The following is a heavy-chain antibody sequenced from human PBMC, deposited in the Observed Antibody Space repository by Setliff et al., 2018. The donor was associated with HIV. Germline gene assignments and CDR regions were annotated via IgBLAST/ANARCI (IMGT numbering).Heavy chain of an antibody. CDR3: ARDVADDQNRYDAFDM. V-gene: IGHV3-64*02. CDR2: ISSNGGSA. CDR1: GFTFTNFA. J-gene: IGHJ3*02. D-gene: IGHD2-2*01. Sequence: PGGSLRLSCAAPGFTFTNFAMNWVRQAPGKGLEYVSGISSNGGSAYYADFVKGRFTISRDNSKNTLYLQMGSLRVEDMAVYYCARDVADDQNRYDAFDMWGQGTVGTVS.